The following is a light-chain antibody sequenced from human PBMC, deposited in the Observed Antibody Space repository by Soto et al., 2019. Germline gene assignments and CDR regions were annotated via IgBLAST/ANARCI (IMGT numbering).Light chain of an antibody. CDR2: EVS. Sequence: QSVLTQPPSASGSPGQSVTISCTGTSSDVGGYNYVSWYQQHPGKAPKLMIYEVSKRPSGVPDRFSGSGPGNTASLTVSGLQAEDEADYYCSSYAGSNHNWVFGGGTKLTVL. CDR1: SSDVGGYNY. CDR3: SSYAGSNHNWV. V-gene: IGLV2-8*01. J-gene: IGLJ3*02.